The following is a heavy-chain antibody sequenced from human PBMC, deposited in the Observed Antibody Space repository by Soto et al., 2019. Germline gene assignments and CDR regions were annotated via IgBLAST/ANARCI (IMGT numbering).Heavy chain of an antibody. CDR1: GFSVNKDF. Sequence: GGSLRLSCAASGFSVNKDFMSWVRQAPGEGLEWVSTMYSTGTTDYADSVRGRFTISKDNSKNTLDLQMNSLRAEDTAVYYCESSVSGYPYWGQGTLVTVSS. CDR2: MYSTGTT. V-gene: IGHV3-66*01. D-gene: IGHD3-9*01. CDR3: ESSVSGYPY. J-gene: IGHJ4*02.